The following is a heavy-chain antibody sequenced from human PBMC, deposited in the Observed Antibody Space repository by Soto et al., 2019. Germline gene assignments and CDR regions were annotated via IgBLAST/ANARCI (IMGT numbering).Heavy chain of an antibody. J-gene: IGHJ6*02. CDR1: GGSIGSSNW. D-gene: IGHD2-2*02. Sequence: SETLSLTCAVSGGSIGSSNWWSWVRQPPGKGLEWIGEIYHSGSTNYNPSLKSRVTISVDKSKNQFSLKLSSVTAADTAVYYCARAGVVVVPAAILNYYYYYGMDVWGQGTTVTVSS. V-gene: IGHV4-4*02. CDR2: IYHSGST. CDR3: ARAGVVVVPAAILNYYYYYGMDV.